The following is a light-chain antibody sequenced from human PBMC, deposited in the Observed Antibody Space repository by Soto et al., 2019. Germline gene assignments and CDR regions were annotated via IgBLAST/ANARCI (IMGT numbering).Light chain of an antibody. V-gene: IGKV2-28*01. Sequence: EIVMTQSPLTLPVTPLEPSSISCGSSQSLLYNNTYNYLDWYVQKPGQSPQLLIYFGSNRAPGVPDRFSGSGSGTDFTLKINRVEAEDVGTYYCMQALQSLTFGQGTRLEIK. CDR1: QSLLYNNTYNY. CDR3: MQALQSLT. CDR2: FGS. J-gene: IGKJ5*01.